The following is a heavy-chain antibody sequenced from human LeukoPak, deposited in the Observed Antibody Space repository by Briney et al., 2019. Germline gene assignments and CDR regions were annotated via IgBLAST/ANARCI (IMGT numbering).Heavy chain of an antibody. D-gene: IGHD6-19*01. CDR2: IYYSGST. CDR1: GGSISSSSYY. J-gene: IGHJ4*02. CDR3: ARRQGALIAVAGTIDY. V-gene: IGHV4-39*01. Sequence: SETLSLTCTVSGGSISSSSYYWGWIRQPPGKGLEWIGSIYYSGSTYYNPSLKSRVTISVDTSKNQFSLKLSSVTAADTAVYYCARRQGALIAVAGTIDYWGQGTLVTVSS.